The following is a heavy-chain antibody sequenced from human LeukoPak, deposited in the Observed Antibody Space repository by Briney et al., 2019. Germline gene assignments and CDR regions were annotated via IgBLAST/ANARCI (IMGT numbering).Heavy chain of an antibody. D-gene: IGHD6-13*01. Sequence: SETLSLTCAVYGGSFSGYYWSWIRQPPGKGLEWIGEINHSGSTNYNPSLKSRVTISVDTSKNQFSLKLSSVTAADTAVCYCARVSGAAAASNWFDSWGQGTLVTVSS. CDR2: INHSGST. CDR1: GGSFSGYY. CDR3: ARVSGAAAASNWFDS. V-gene: IGHV4-34*01. J-gene: IGHJ5*01.